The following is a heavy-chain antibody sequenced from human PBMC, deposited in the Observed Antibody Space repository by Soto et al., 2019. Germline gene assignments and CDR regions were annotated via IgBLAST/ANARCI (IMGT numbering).Heavy chain of an antibody. D-gene: IGHD6-13*01. Sequence: ASVKVSCKASGYTFTSYGIIWVRQAPGQGLEWMGWISAYNGNTNYAQKLQGRVTMTTDTSTSTAYMELRSLRSDDTAVYYCARDQNPIIAAAGLYYWGQGTLVTVSS. CDR2: ISAYNGNT. V-gene: IGHV1-18*01. CDR1: GYTFTSYG. J-gene: IGHJ4*02. CDR3: ARDQNPIIAAAGLYY.